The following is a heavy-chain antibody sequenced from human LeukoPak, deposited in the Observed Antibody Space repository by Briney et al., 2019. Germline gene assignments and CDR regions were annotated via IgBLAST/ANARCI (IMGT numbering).Heavy chain of an antibody. J-gene: IGHJ6*03. Sequence: GGSLRLSCAASGFTFSSYAMSWVRQAPGKGLEWVSAISGSGGSTYYADSARGRFTISRDNSKNTLYLQMNSLRAEDTAVYYCAKVRDYDILTGYYEDYYYYYMDVWGKGTTVTVSS. CDR1: GFTFSSYA. V-gene: IGHV3-23*01. D-gene: IGHD3-9*01. CDR2: ISGSGGST. CDR3: AKVRDYDILTGYYEDYYYYYMDV.